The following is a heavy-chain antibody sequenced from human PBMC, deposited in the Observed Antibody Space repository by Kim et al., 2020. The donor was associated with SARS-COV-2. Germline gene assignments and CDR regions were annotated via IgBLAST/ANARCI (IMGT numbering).Heavy chain of an antibody. Sequence: GGSLRLSCSASGFSFANYGVTWFRQAPGKGLECVGFIRRKNYGGTTEFAASVKGRFTISRDDFNSIAYLQMNSLKIEDTAVYYCARSIMVMVVAATPDAFDIWGQGTMVTVSS. CDR3: ARSIMVMVVAATPDAFDI. D-gene: IGHD2-21*01. CDR2: IRRKNYGGTT. V-gene: IGHV3-49*03. J-gene: IGHJ3*02. CDR1: GFSFANYG.